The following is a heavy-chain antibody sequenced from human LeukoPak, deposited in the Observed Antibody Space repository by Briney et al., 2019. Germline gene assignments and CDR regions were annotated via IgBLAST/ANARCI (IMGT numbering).Heavy chain of an antibody. Sequence: SETLSLTCAVYGGSFSGNYWSWIRQPQGKGMEWNGEIHNSGSTNYNPSLKSRVTISVDTSKHQFSLKLSTVTAADTAVYYCARLKGFTGYLTPDAFDIWGQGTIVTVSS. D-gene: IGHD3-9*01. CDR3: ARLKGFTGYLTPDAFDI. CDR1: GGSFSGNY. J-gene: IGHJ3*02. V-gene: IGHV4-34*01. CDR2: IHNSGST.